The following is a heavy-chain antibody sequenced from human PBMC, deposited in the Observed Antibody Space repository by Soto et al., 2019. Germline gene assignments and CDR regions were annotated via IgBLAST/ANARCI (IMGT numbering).Heavy chain of an antibody. CDR2: IYYSGST. Sequence: SETLSLTCTVSGGSISSSSYYWGWIRQPPGKGLEWIGSIYYSGSTYYNPSLKSRVTISVDTSKNQFSLKLSSVTAADTAVYYCARVWGYYDYIWGSYRPRRVDYWGQGTLVTVSS. CDR3: ARVWGYYDYIWGSYRPRRVDY. J-gene: IGHJ4*02. V-gene: IGHV4-39*01. CDR1: GGSISSSSYY. D-gene: IGHD3-16*02.